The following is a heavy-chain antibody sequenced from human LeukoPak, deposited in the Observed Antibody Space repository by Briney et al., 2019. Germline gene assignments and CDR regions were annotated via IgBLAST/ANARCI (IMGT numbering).Heavy chain of an antibody. J-gene: IGHJ4*02. V-gene: IGHV4-4*02. CDR3: ASAEPRGIIWYPY. D-gene: IGHD6-13*01. CDR2: IYHSGST. CDR1: GAPISSNNW. Sequence: PSETLSLTCAVSGAPISSNNWWWSWVRQPRGKGLEWIGEIYHSGSTNYNPSLKSRVTMSVDKSKNQFSLKLSSVTAADTAVYYCASAEPRGIIWYPYWGQGTLVTVSS.